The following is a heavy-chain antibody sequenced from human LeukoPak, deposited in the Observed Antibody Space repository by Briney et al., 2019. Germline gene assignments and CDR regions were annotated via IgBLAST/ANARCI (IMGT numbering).Heavy chain of an antibody. Sequence: SETLSPTCPLASGSVTSRSSDCGWVRQPPWKGREWFGNIYYSGRNYYNTYLKSRVIISIETYKNQFSLKMTSMTAADRAVYYCARRRHDVTAVFDATGGFDPWGQGILVTVSS. V-gene: IGHV4-39*01. CDR1: SGSVTSRSSD. CDR3: ARRRHDVTAVFDATGGFDP. D-gene: IGHD5-18*01. J-gene: IGHJ5*02. CDR2: IYYSGRN.